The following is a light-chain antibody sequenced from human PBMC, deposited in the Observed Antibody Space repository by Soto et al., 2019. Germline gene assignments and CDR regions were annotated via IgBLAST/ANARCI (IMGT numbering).Light chain of an antibody. J-gene: IGLJ1*01. Sequence: QSVLTQPASVSGSPGQSITISCTGTSSDVGGYNYVSWYQQHPGKAPKLMIYEVSNRPSGVSNRFSGSKSGNTASLTISGLQAGDEADYYCCTYAGSSTFVFGTGTKSPS. CDR1: SSDVGGYNY. CDR3: CTYAGSSTFV. CDR2: EVS. V-gene: IGLV2-14*01.